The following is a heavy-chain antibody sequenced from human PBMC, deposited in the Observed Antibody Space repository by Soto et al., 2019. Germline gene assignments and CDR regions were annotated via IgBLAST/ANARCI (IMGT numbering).Heavy chain of an antibody. CDR3: ARAGMSGSYHPYYYCYMDV. Sequence: QVQLVQSGAEVKKPGASVKVSCKASGYTFTSYGISWVRQAPGQGLEWMGWISAYNGNTNYAQKLQGRVTMTTDTSTNTGYMELRSLRSDDTAVYYCARAGMSGSYHPYYYCYMDVWGKGTTVTVSS. V-gene: IGHV1-18*01. CDR1: GYTFTSYG. CDR2: ISAYNGNT. D-gene: IGHD3-10*01. J-gene: IGHJ6*03.